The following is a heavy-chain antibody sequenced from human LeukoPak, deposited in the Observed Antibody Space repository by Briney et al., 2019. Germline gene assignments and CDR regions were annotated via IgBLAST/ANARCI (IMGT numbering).Heavy chain of an antibody. V-gene: IGHV4-31*03. CDR1: GGSISSGGYY. CDR2: IYYSGST. J-gene: IGHJ4*02. CDR3: ARAEGYSCGLLWFDY. Sequence: SETLSLTCTVSGGSISSGGYYWSWIRQHPGTGLEWIGYIYYSGSTYYNPSLKSRVTISVDTSKNQFSLKLSSVTAADTAVYYCARAEGYSCGLLWFDYWGQGTLVTVSS. D-gene: IGHD5-18*01.